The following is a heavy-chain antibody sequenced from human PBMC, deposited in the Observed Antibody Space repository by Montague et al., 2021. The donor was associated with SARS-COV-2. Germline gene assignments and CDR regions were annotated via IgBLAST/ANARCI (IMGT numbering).Heavy chain of an antibody. V-gene: IGHV3-49*04. CDR3: IRYSGSPDY. J-gene: IGHJ4*02. CDR2: MRGRPYGGTT. D-gene: IGHD1-26*01. Sequence: SLRLSCAASGFTFDVFAMSWVRQAPGKGLEWVSFMRGRPYGGTTEYAASVKGRFTISRDDSKSIVYLQMNSLKTEDTAVYYCIRYSGSPDYWGQGTLVTVSS. CDR1: GFTFDVFA.